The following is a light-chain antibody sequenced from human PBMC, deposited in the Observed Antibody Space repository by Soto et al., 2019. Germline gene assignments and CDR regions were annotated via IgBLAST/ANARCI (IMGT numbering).Light chain of an antibody. CDR3: QSYDSSLNGFFV. J-gene: IGLJ1*01. CDR1: SSNIGAGYD. V-gene: IGLV1-40*01. Sequence: QSVLTQPPSVSGAPGQRVTISCTGRSSNIGAGYDVHWYQQLPGTAPKLLIHGNNNRPSGVPDRFSASKSGTSASLAITGLQAEDEADYYCQSYDSSLNGFFVFGTGTKVTVL. CDR2: GNN.